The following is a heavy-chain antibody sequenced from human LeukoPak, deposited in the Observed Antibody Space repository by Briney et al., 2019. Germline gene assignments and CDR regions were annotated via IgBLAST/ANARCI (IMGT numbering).Heavy chain of an antibody. CDR2: IYYSGST. CDR1: GGSISSCY. V-gene: IGHV4-39*01. CDR3: ARHGDGPRIYSVAFDI. J-gene: IGHJ3*02. D-gene: IGHD5-12*01. Sequence: SETLSLTCTVSGGSISSCYWGWIRQPPGKGLEWIGSIYYSGSTYYNPSLKSRVTISVDTSKNQFSLKLSSVTAADTAVYYCARHGDGPRIYSVAFDIWGQGTMVTVSS.